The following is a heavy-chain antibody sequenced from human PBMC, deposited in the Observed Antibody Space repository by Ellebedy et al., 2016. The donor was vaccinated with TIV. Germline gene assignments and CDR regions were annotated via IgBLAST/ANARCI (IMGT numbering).Heavy chain of an antibody. Sequence: SETLSLTCAVYGGSFSGYYWSWIRQPPGKGLEWIGEINHSGSTNYNPSLRSRVTMSLDTSKNQFSLKLSSVTAADTAVYYCARQRGASVSSGRLDYWGQGSLVTVSS. J-gene: IGHJ4*02. CDR1: GGSFSGYY. V-gene: IGHV4-34*01. CDR3: ARQRGASVSSGRLDY. D-gene: IGHD6-6*01. CDR2: INHSGST.